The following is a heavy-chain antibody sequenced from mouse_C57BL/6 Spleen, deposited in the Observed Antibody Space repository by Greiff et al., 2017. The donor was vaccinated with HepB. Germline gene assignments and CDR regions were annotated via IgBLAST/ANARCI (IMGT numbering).Heavy chain of an antibody. J-gene: IGHJ1*03. CDR2: INYDGSST. D-gene: IGHD1-1*01. CDR1: GFTFSDYY. CDR3: ARDRGGSSYVGWYFDV. V-gene: IGHV5-16*01. Sequence: EVQLVESEGGLVQPGSSMKLSCTASGFTFSDYYMAWVRQVPEKGLEWVANINYDGSSTYYLDSLKSRFIISRDNAKNILYLQMSSLKSEDTATYYCARDRGGSSYVGWYFDVWGTGTTVTVSS.